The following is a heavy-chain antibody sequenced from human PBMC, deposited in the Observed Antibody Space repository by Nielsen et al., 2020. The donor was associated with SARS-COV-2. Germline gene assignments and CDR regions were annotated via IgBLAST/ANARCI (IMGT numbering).Heavy chain of an antibody. J-gene: IGHJ4*02. D-gene: IGHD3-3*01. Sequence: GGSLRLSCAASGFTFSSYWMNWVRQAPGKGLEWVANIKQDGSEKYYGDSVKGRFTISRDNAKNSLYLHMNSLRVEDTAVYYYVRDSSIVIWSGYPVDWGQGTLVTVSS. V-gene: IGHV3-7*01. CDR3: VRDSSIVIWSGYPVD. CDR2: IKQDGSEK. CDR1: GFTFSSYW.